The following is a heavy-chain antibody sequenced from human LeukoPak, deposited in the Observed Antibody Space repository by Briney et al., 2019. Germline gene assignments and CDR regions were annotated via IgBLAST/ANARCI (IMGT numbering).Heavy chain of an antibody. J-gene: IGHJ5*02. CDR1: GVSTTNGIYY. V-gene: IGHV4-61*02. Sequence: SETLSLTCTVSGVSTTNGIYYWAWIRQPAGKGLEWIGRIYTSGSTNYNPSLKSRVTISVDTSKNQFSLKLSSVTAADTAVYYCARDHMYCSSTSCYNWFDPWGQGTLVTVSS. D-gene: IGHD2-2*01. CDR2: IYTSGST. CDR3: ARDHMYCSSTSCYNWFDP.